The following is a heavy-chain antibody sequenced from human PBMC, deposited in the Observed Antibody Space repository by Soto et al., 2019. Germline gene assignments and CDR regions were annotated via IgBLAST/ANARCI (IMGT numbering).Heavy chain of an antibody. CDR2: ISHDGSNE. CDR1: GFIFNNYA. CDR3: AKALNLFYRSTGYYSAFDY. D-gene: IGHD3-22*01. J-gene: IGHJ4*02. V-gene: IGHV3-30*18. Sequence: GGSLRLSCAASGFIFNNYAMYWVRQAPGKGLEWVTLISHDGSNEYYSESVKGRFTISRDNSKNTVYLQMNSLRDEDTAVYYCAKALNLFYRSTGYYSAFDYWGQGTLVTVSS.